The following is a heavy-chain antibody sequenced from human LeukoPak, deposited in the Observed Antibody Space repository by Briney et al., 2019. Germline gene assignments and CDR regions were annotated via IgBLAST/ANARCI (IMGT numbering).Heavy chain of an antibody. V-gene: IGHV4-34*01. Sequence: PSETLSLTCAVYGGSFSGYYWSWIRQPPGKGLEWIGEINHSGGTNYNPSLKSRVTISVDTSKNQFSLKLSSVTAADTAVYYCARVKRGTYYFDYGGQETLVTVSS. CDR2: INHSGGT. D-gene: IGHD1-26*01. CDR1: GGSFSGYY. J-gene: IGHJ4*02. CDR3: ARVKRGTYYFDY.